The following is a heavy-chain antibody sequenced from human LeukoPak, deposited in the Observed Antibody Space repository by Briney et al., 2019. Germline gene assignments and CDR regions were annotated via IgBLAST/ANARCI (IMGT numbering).Heavy chain of an antibody. CDR1: GFTFSSYS. CDR3: ARDLDTMVRGVPDY. D-gene: IGHD3-10*01. CDR2: ISSSSSYI. Sequence: GGSLRLSCAASGFTFSSYSMNWVRQAPGGGLEWVSSISSSSSYIYYADSVKGRFTISRDNAKNSLYLQMNSLRAEDTAVYYCARDLDTMVRGVPDYWGQGTLVTVSS. J-gene: IGHJ4*02. V-gene: IGHV3-21*01.